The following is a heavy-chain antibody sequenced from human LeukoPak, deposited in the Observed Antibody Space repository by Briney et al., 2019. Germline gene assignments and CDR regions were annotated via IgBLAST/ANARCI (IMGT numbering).Heavy chain of an antibody. CDR1: GGSISSSSYY. D-gene: IGHD6-6*01. Sequence: SETLSLTCTVSGGSISSSSYYWGWIRQPPGKGLEGIGSIYYSGSTYYNPSLKSRVTISVDTSKNQFSLKLSSVTAADTAVYYCARPGYSSSPDDAFDIWGQGTMVTVSS. V-gene: IGHV4-39*01. CDR2: IYYSGST. J-gene: IGHJ3*02. CDR3: ARPGYSSSPDDAFDI.